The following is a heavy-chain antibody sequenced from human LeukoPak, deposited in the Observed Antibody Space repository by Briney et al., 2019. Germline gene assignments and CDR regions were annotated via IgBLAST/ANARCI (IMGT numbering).Heavy chain of an antibody. J-gene: IGHJ6*02. V-gene: IGHV3-74*01. CDR2: ISSDGSTT. D-gene: IGHD6-19*01. Sequence: GGSLRLPCAASGFTFSSYWMHWVRQAPGKGLVWVSRISSDGSTTTYADSVKGRFTISRDNAKNTLYLQMNSQRAEDTAVYYCTRRAVAATSHYYGMDVWGQGTTVTVSS. CDR3: TRRAVAATSHYYGMDV. CDR1: GFTFSSYW.